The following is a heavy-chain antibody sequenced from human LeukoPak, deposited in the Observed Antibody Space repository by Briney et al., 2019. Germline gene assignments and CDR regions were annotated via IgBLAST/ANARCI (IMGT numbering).Heavy chain of an antibody. CDR1: RFTFGSSW. J-gene: IGHJ6*03. CDR2: IKQDGSEK. V-gene: IGHV3-7*01. Sequence: GGSLRLSCAASRFTFGSSWMSWVRQAPGKGLEWVANIKQDGSEKYYVDSVKGRFTIPRDNAKNSLYLQMNSLRAEDTAVYYCARDKPVTMVRGVILTNYYYYMDVWGKGTTVTISS. CDR3: ARDKPVTMVRGVILTNYYYYMDV. D-gene: IGHD3-10*01.